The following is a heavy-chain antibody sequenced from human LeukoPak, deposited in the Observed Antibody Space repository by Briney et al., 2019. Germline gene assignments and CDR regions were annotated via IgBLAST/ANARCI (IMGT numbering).Heavy chain of an antibody. Sequence: SETLSLTCTVSGGSISSYYWSWIRQPPGKGLGWIGYIYYSGSTNYNPSLKSRVTISVDTSKNQFYLKLSSVTAADTAVYYCARDPPYGIAVAGTWSYWGQGTLVTVSS. D-gene: IGHD6-19*01. CDR2: IYYSGST. J-gene: IGHJ4*02. CDR3: ARDPPYGIAVAGTWSY. CDR1: GGSISSYY. V-gene: IGHV4-59*01.